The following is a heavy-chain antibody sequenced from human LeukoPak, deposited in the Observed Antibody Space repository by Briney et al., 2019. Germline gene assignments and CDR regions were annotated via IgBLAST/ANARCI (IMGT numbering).Heavy chain of an antibody. J-gene: IGHJ4*02. CDR2: TYYRSKWYN. V-gene: IGHV6-1*01. CDR1: GDSVSSNSAA. Sequence: SQTLSLTCAISGDSVSSNSAAWDWIRQSPSRGLEWLGRTYYRSKWYNDYAVSVKSRITINPDTSKNQFSLQLNSVTPEDTAVYYCARGEYYYGSGSYYNVLDYWGQGTLVTVSS. D-gene: IGHD3-10*01. CDR3: ARGEYYYGSGSYYNVLDY.